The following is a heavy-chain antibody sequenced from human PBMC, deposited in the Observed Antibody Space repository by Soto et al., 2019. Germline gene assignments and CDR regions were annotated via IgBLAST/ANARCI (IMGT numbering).Heavy chain of an antibody. CDR3: ARDSSSGGAPDAFDI. V-gene: IGHV3-48*01. CDR2: IGSTGSGT. J-gene: IGHJ3*02. D-gene: IGHD6-13*01. Sequence: GGSLRLSCAASGFTFSAYSMNWVRQAPGKGLEWVSFIGSTGSGTYYADSVMGRFTISGDNSKNTLYLQMNSLRAEDTAVYYCARDSSSGGAPDAFDIWGQGTMVTVSS. CDR1: GFTFSAYS.